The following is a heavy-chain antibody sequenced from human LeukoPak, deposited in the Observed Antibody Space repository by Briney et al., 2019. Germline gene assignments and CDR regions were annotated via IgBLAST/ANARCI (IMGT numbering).Heavy chain of an antibody. D-gene: IGHD3-22*01. CDR3: ARLHDDPIIHFENSGVPDY. Sequence: ASVRVSCKVSGYTLTELSIHWVRQAPGKGLEWVGGFDPEDGKTIYTQKFQGRVTMTTDTSTRTAYMQLRSLSSDDTAVYYCARLHDDPIIHFENSGVPDYWGQGTLVTVSS. V-gene: IGHV1-24*01. CDR1: GYTLTELS. J-gene: IGHJ4*02. CDR2: FDPEDGKT.